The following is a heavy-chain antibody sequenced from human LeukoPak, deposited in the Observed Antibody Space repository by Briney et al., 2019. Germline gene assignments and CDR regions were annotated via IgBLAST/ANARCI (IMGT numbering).Heavy chain of an antibody. CDR2: INTDESST. Sequence: RPGGSLRLSCAASGFTFSSYWMHWVRHAPGKGLVWLSRINTDESSTNYADSVKGRFTISRDNAKNTLYLEMNSLRAEDTAVFYCAPSKYSGYLDYWGQGTLVTASS. V-gene: IGHV3-74*01. CDR1: GFTFSSYW. D-gene: IGHD5-12*01. CDR3: APSKYSGYLDY. J-gene: IGHJ4*02.